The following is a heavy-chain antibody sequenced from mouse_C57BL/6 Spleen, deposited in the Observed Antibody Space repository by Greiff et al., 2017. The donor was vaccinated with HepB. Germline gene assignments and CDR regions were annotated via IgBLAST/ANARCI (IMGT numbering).Heavy chain of an antibody. CDR3: ARDYDYDENAWFAY. CDR1: GYSFTSYY. D-gene: IGHD2-4*01. V-gene: IGHV1-66*01. Sequence: VKLQESGPELVKPGASVKISCKASGYSFTSYYIHWVKQRPGQGLEWIGWIYPGSGTTKYNEKFKGKATLTADPSSITAYMQLSSLTYEDSAVYYGARDYDYDENAWFAYWGQGTLVTVSA. CDR2: IYPGSGTT. J-gene: IGHJ3*01.